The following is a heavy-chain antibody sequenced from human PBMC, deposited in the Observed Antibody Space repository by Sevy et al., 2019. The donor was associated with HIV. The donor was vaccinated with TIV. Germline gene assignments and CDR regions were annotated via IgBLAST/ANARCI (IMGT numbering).Heavy chain of an antibody. Sequence: GGSLRLSCAASGFTFSSYGMHWVRQAPGKGLEWVAVISYDGSNKYYADSVKGRFTISRDNSKNTLYLQMNSLRAEDTAVYYCAKDLVTRGGYYGMDVWGQGTTVTVSS. J-gene: IGHJ6*02. CDR1: GFTFSSYG. D-gene: IGHD3-10*01. CDR3: AKDLVTRGGYYGMDV. CDR2: ISYDGSNK. V-gene: IGHV3-30*18.